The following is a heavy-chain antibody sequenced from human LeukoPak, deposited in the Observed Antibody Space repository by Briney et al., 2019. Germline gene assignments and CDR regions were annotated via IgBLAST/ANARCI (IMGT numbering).Heavy chain of an antibody. Sequence: GGSLRLSCAASGFTFSSYSMNWVRQAPGKGLEWVSSISSSSSYIYYADSVKGRFTISRDNAKNSLYLQMNSLRAEDTAVYYCARAYVGDYAFDYWGQGTLVTVSS. CDR3: ARAYVGDYAFDY. J-gene: IGHJ4*02. D-gene: IGHD3-16*01. CDR1: GFTFSSYS. V-gene: IGHV3-21*01. CDR2: ISSSSSYI.